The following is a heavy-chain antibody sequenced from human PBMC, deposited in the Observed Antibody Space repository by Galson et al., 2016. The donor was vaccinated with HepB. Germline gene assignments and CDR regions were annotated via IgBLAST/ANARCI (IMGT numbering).Heavy chain of an antibody. V-gene: IGHV3-73*01. D-gene: IGHD6-6*01. J-gene: IGHJ3*01. CDR2: VRNKGNNYAT. CDR3: AREAIAPQQVDALDV. Sequence: SLRLSCAASGFVFSDSGMHWVRQASGGGMEWIGRVRNKGNNYATTYGASMKGRVTISRDDSKNILYLQMNSLRAEDTAVYYCAREAIAPQQVDALDVWGQGATVTVSS. CDR1: GFVFSDSG.